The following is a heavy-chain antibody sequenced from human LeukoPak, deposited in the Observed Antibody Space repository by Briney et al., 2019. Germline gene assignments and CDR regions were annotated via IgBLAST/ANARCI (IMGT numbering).Heavy chain of an antibody. J-gene: IGHJ4*02. V-gene: IGHV4-59*01. CDR1: GGSFSGYY. CDR3: ASSAFYYFDY. CDR2: IYYSGST. Sequence: SETLSLTCAVYGGSFSGYYWSWIRQPPGKGLEWIGYIYYSGSTNYNPSLKSRVTISVDTSKNQFSLKLSSVTAADTAVYYCASSAFYYFDYWGQGTLVTVSS.